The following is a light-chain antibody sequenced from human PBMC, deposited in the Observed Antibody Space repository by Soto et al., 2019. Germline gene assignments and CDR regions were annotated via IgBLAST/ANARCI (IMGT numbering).Light chain of an antibody. CDR3: AAWDDSLNGRSV. CDR2: SNS. J-gene: IGLJ1*01. CDR1: SSNIGSNT. Sequence: QSVLTQPPSASGTPGQRVTISCSGSSSNIGSNTVNWYQQVPGTAPKLLIHSNSQRPSGVPDRFSGSKSGTSASLAISGLPSEDEADYYCAAWDDSLNGRSVFGTGTKLTVL. V-gene: IGLV1-44*01.